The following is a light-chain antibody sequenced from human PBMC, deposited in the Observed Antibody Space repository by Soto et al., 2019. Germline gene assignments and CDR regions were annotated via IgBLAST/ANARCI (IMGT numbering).Light chain of an antibody. Sequence: ELMLTQNPRTMSLSPCERDTLSFTASESLNSHLAWYQQKPGQPPRLLIYDASTRATGIPARFSGSGSGTEFTLTISSLQSEGFAVYYCQQYNNWPRTFGQGTKVDIK. V-gene: IGKV3-15*01. J-gene: IGKJ1*01. CDR3: QQYNNWPRT. CDR2: DAS. CDR1: ESLNSH.